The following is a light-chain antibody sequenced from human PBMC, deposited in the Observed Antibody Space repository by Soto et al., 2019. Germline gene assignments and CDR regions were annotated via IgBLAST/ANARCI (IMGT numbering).Light chain of an antibody. CDR2: AAS. Sequence: DIQMTQSPSSLSASIGDRVTITCRASQSISKYLNWYQQKLGKAPKLLIYAASSLQSGVPSRFSGSGSGTDFSLTISSLQPEDLGTYYCQQSYNTPYTFGQVTKLEIK. J-gene: IGKJ2*01. V-gene: IGKV1-39*01. CDR1: QSISKY. CDR3: QQSYNTPYT.